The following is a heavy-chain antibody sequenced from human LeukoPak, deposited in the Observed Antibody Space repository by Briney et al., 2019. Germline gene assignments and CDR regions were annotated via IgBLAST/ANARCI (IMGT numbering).Heavy chain of an antibody. V-gene: IGHV5-51*01. CDR1: GYSFASYW. CDR2: IFPADSET. D-gene: IGHD4-23*01. CDR3: ARPKGYGGSVDAFDI. Sequence: GESLKISCKGSGYSFASYWMAWVRQMPGKGLEWMGIIFPADSETRYSPSFQGQVTISVDKSITTAYLQWNSLKASDTAMYYCARPKGYGGSVDAFDIWSQGTMVTVSS. J-gene: IGHJ3*02.